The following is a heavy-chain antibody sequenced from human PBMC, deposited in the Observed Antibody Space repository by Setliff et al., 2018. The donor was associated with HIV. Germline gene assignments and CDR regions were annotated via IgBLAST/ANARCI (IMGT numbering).Heavy chain of an antibody. Sequence: TLSLTCAVYGGSFSDNYWNWIRQPPGKGLEWIGEINHSGRTNYNPSLKSRVTISVDTSKNQFSLKLRSVTAADTAMYYCARVSITYWYSIPTFYYYYMDVWGKGTKVTVSS. CDR3: ARVSITYWYSIPTFYYYYMDV. V-gene: IGHV4-34*01. D-gene: IGHD2-15*01. CDR2: INHSGRT. J-gene: IGHJ6*03. CDR1: GGSFSDNY.